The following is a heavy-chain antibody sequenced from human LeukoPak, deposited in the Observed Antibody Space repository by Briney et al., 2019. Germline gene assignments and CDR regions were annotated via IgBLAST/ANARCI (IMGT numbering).Heavy chain of an antibody. CDR3: ARGKTLVTAILYYFNY. CDR1: GYTFTSYA. Sequence: GASVKVSCKASGYTFTSYAMHWVRQAPGQRLEWMGWINAGNGNTKYSQKFQGRVTITADESTSTAYMELSSLRSEDTAVYYCARGKTLVTAILYYFNYWGQGTLVTVSS. J-gene: IGHJ4*02. V-gene: IGHV1-3*01. D-gene: IGHD2-21*02. CDR2: INAGNGNT.